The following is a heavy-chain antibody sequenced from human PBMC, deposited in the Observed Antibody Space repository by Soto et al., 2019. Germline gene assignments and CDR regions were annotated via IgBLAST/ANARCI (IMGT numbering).Heavy chain of an antibody. CDR1: GGSISSYY. D-gene: IGHD3-10*01. J-gene: IGHJ6*02. CDR3: AGDYYGSGSYFYYYYYGMDV. V-gene: IGHV4-4*07. CDR2: IYTSGST. Sequence: SETLSLTCTVSGGSISSYYWSWIRQPAGKGLDLIGRIYTSGSTNYNPSLKRRVTMSVDTSKNQFSLKLSSVTAADTAVYYCAGDYYGSGSYFYYYYYGMDVWGQGTTVTVSS.